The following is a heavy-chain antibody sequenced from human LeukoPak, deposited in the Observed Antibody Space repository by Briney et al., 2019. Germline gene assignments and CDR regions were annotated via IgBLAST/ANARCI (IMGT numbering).Heavy chain of an antibody. CDR3: TRGLIGDDFWSGYYPYYFDY. J-gene: IGHJ4*02. Sequence: KPGRSLRLSCTASGFTFGDCAMSWFRQAPGKGLEWVGFFRSKAYGGTTEYAASVKGRFTISRDDSKSIAYLQMNSLKTEDTAVYYCTRGLIGDDFWSGYYPYYFDYWGQGTLVTVSS. D-gene: IGHD3-3*01. CDR2: FRSKAYGGTT. V-gene: IGHV3-49*05. CDR1: GFTFGDCA.